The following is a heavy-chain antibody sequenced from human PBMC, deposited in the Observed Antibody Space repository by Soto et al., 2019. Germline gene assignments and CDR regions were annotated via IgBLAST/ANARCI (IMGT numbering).Heavy chain of an antibody. D-gene: IGHD2-2*02. CDR1: GFTFSSYS. J-gene: IGHJ6*02. CDR3: ARDGGSTSCYTLERYYYYGMDV. Sequence: NPWGSLRLSCAASGFTFSSYSMNWVRQAPGKGLEWVSSISSSSSYIYYADSVKGRFTISRDNAKNSLYLQMNSLRAEDTAVYYCARDGGSTSCYTLERYYYYGMDVSGQGTTVTV. V-gene: IGHV3-21*01. CDR2: ISSSSSYI.